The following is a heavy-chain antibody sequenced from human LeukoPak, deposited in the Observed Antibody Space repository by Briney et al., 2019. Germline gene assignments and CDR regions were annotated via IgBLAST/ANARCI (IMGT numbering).Heavy chain of an antibody. D-gene: IGHD3-22*01. CDR3: ARGAPGPITMIVVVMFSDY. V-gene: IGHV3-21*01. CDR1: GFTFSSYS. Sequence: GGSLRLSCAASGFTFSSYSMNWVRHAPGKGLEWVSSISSSRSYIYYADSVKGRFTISRDNAKNSLYLQMNSLRAEDTAVYYCARGAPGPITMIVVVMFSDYWGQGTLVTVSS. CDR2: ISSSRSYI. J-gene: IGHJ4*02.